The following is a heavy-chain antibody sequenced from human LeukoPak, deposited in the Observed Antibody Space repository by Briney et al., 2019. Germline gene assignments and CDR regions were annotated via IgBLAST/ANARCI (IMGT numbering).Heavy chain of an antibody. J-gene: IGHJ3*02. CDR3: ARVATMVRVPLDALNI. D-gene: IGHD3-10*01. CDR2: ISRSGSTR. CDR1: GFTFSACE. V-gene: IGHV3-48*03. Sequence: RGSRTLSCAISGFTFSACELTWVRQAPGKGLEWVSYISRSGSTRYYADSVKGRFTISRDNAKNSLYLQMNSLRAEDTAVYYCARVATMVRVPLDALNIWGQGTMVSVSS.